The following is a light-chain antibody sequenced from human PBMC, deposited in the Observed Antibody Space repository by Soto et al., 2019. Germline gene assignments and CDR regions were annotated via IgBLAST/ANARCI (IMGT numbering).Light chain of an antibody. J-gene: IGKJ4*01. CDR2: AAS. CDR3: HQYNHAPT. V-gene: IGKV1-27*01. CDR1: QGISNY. Sequence: DIQMTQSPSSLSASVGDRVTITCRASQGISNYLAWYQQKPGKVPELLIYAASTLQSGVPSRFSASGSGTEFSLTVSGLQHEEVTTCYWHQYNHAPTFGGGTKVETK.